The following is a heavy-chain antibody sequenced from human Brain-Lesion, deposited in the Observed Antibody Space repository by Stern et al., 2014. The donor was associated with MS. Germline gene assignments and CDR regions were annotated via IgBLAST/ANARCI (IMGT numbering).Heavy chain of an antibody. D-gene: IGHD2-15*01. J-gene: IGHJ5*02. CDR3: AGEEDIRYCSGGSCTGNWFDP. V-gene: IGHV4-39*01. CDR2: IYYSGNT. CDR1: GGSVSSTSYA. Sequence: VQLEESGPGLVKPSETLSLTCTVAGGSVSSTSYAWAWIRQPPGKGLEWIGTIYYSGNTYYSPSLKSRLTISQAPPKNQFPLQRGFGTAADTAVYYCAGEEDIRYCSGGSCTGNWFDPWGQGTLVTVSS.